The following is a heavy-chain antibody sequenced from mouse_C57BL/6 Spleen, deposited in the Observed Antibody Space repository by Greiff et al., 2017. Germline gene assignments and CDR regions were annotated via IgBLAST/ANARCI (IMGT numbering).Heavy chain of an antibody. CDR3: ARKTRIDAMDY. CDR2: IWSGGST. CDR1: GFSLTSYG. Sequence: QVQLKESGPGLVQPSQSLSITCTVSGFSLTSYGVHWVRQSPGKGLEWLGVIWSGGSTDYYAAFISRLSISKDNSKSQVFFKMNSLQADDTAIYYCARKTRIDAMDYWGQGTSVTVSS. J-gene: IGHJ4*01. V-gene: IGHV2-2*01. D-gene: IGHD2-12*01.